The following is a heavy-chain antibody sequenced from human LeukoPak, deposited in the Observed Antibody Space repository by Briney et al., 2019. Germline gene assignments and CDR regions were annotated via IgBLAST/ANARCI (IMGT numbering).Heavy chain of an antibody. CDR2: IYTSGST. D-gene: IGHD5-24*01. V-gene: IGHV4-4*07. Sequence: SETLSLTCTVSRGSTSTYYWSWIRQPAGKGLEWIGRIYTSGSTNYNPSLKSRVTMSVDTSKNQFSLKLSSATAADTAVYYCARERDGYNGDAFGIWGQGTMVTVSS. J-gene: IGHJ3*02. CDR1: RGSTSTYY. CDR3: ARERDGYNGDAFGI.